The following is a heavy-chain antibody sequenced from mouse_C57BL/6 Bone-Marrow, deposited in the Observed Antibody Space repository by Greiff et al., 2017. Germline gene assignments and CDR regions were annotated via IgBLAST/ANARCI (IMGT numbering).Heavy chain of an antibody. CDR3: ARRRGLPYFDY. CDR1: GFTFSSYG. J-gene: IGHJ2*01. D-gene: IGHD2-4*01. CDR2: ISSGGSYT. V-gene: IGHV5-6*02. Sequence: EVMLVESGGDLVKPGGSLKLSCAASGFTFSSYGMSWVRQTPDKRLEWVATISSGGSYTYYPDSVKGRFTISSDNAKNNLYLQMSSLKSEDTAMYYCARRRGLPYFDYWGQGTTLTVSS.